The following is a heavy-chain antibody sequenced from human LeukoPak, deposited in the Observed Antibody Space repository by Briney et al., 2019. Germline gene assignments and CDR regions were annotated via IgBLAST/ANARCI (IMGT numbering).Heavy chain of an antibody. V-gene: IGHV1-3*01. CDR1: GYTFTSYA. J-gene: IGHJ4*02. Sequence: ASVTVSFKASGYTFTSYAMHWVRQAPGQRLEWMGWINAGNGNTKYSQKFQGRVTITRDTSASTAYMELSSLRSEDTAVYYCARDFDYGSGPLDYWGQGTLVTVSS. CDR3: ARDFDYGSGPLDY. D-gene: IGHD3-10*01. CDR2: INAGNGNT.